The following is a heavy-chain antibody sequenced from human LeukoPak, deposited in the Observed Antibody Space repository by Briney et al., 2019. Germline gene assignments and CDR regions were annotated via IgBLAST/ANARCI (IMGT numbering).Heavy chain of an antibody. Sequence: GGSLRLSCAASGFTFSSYWMHWVRQAPGKGLVWVSRINSDGSSTSYADSVKGRFTISRDNAKNTLYLQMNSLRAEDTAVYYCARDVVTVTTFDAFDIWGQGTMVTVSS. CDR2: INSDGSST. CDR1: GFTFSSYW. J-gene: IGHJ3*02. CDR3: ARDVVTVTTFDAFDI. D-gene: IGHD4-17*01. V-gene: IGHV3-74*01.